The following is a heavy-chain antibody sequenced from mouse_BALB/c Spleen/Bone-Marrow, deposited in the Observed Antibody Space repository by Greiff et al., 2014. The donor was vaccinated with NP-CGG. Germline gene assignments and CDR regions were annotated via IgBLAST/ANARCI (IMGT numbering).Heavy chain of an antibody. Sequence: EVMLVESGPGLVKPSQSLSLTCTVTGYSITSDSAWNWIRQFPGNKLEWMAYISYSGSTTYNPSLKSRISITRDTSKNQFFLQLNSVTTEDTATYYCARRGYYGTLLFAYWGQGTLVTVSA. CDR3: ARRGYYGTLLFAY. V-gene: IGHV3-2*02. CDR2: ISYSGST. D-gene: IGHD2-1*01. J-gene: IGHJ3*01. CDR1: GYSITSDSA.